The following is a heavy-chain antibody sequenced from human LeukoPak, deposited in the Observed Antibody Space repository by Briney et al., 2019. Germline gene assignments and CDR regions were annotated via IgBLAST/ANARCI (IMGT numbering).Heavy chain of an antibody. Sequence: SETLSLTCTVPGGSISSSNYYWGWIRQPPGKGLEWIGSIHYTGSTYYNPSLKSRVTISVDTSKNQFSLKLSSVTAADTAVYYCARAVAGPSRLFDYWGQGTLVTVSS. J-gene: IGHJ4*02. CDR2: IHYTGST. CDR3: ARAVAGPSRLFDY. V-gene: IGHV4-39*07. D-gene: IGHD6-19*01. CDR1: GGSISSSNYY.